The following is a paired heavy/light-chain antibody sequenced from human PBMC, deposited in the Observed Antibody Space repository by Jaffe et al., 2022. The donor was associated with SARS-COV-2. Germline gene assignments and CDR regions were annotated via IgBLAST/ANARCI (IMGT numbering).Light chain of an antibody. J-gene: IGKJ3*01. CDR1: QGISSY. CDR2: AAS. V-gene: IGKV1-9*01. CDR3: QQLNSYPPIFT. Sequence: DIQLTQSPSFLSASVGDRVTITCRASQGISSYLAWYQQKPGKAPKLLIYAASTLQSGVPSRFSGSGSGTEFTLTISSLQPEDFATYYCQQLNSYPPIFTFGPGTKVDIK.
Heavy chain of an antibody. Sequence: QVQLVESGGGLVKPGGSLRLSCAASGFTFSDYYMSWIRQAPGKGLEWVSYISSSGSTIYYADSVKGRFTISRDNAKNSLYLQMNSLRAEDTAVYYCARGFSVYSSGWEYNWFDPWGQGTLVTVSS. CDR2: ISSSGSTI. CDR1: GFTFSDYY. D-gene: IGHD6-19*01. CDR3: ARGFSVYSSGWEYNWFDP. J-gene: IGHJ5*02. V-gene: IGHV3-11*01.